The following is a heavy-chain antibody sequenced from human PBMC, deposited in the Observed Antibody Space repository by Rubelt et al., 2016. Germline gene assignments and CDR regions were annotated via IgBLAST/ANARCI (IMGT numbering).Heavy chain of an antibody. J-gene: IGHJ4*02. Sequence: QLQLQESGPGLVKPSETLSLTCTVSGGSISSSSYYWGWIRQPPGKGLEWIGEINHSGSTNYNPSLKSRVTISVDTSTNQFFLKLSAVTAADTAVYYCARGGGRLRLRWDYWGQGTLVTVSS. CDR1: GGSISSSSYY. CDR2: INHSGST. V-gene: IGHV4-39*07. D-gene: IGHD4-23*01. CDR3: ARGGGRLRLRWDY.